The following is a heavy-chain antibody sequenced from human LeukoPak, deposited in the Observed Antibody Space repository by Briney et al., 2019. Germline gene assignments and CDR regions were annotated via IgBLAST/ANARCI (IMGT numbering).Heavy chain of an antibody. V-gene: IGHV1-46*01. CDR2: INPSGGST. CDR1: GYTFTSYY. D-gene: IGHD5-18*01. J-gene: IGHJ4*02. CDR3: GRGGWIQLWPGDY. Sequence: ASVKVSCKASGYTFTSYYIHWVRQAPGQGLEWMGIINPSGGSTSYVQKFQGRVTMTRDTSTSTVYMELSSLRSEDTAVYYCGRGGWIQLWPGDYWGQGTLVTVSS.